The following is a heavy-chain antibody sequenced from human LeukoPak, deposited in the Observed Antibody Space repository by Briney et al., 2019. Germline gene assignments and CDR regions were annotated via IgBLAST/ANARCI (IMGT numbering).Heavy chain of an antibody. J-gene: IGHJ4*02. D-gene: IGHD3-22*01. CDR3: AKHRYYDSSGYFDY. CDR2: ISGSGGST. CDR1: GFTFSSYA. Sequence: GGSLRLPCAASGFTFSSYAMSWVRQAPGKGLEWVSAISGSGGSTYYADSVKGRFTISRDNSKNTLYLQMNSLRAEDTAVYYCAKHRYYDSSGYFDYWGQGTLVTVSS. V-gene: IGHV3-23*01.